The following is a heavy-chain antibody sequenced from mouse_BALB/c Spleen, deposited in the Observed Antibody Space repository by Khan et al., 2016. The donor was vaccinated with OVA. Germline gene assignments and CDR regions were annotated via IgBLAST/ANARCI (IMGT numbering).Heavy chain of an antibody. V-gene: IGHV1-5*01. CDR2: IYPGNTDT. D-gene: IGHD4-1*01. CDR1: GYTFTSYW. Sequence: VQLQQSGTVLARPGASVKMSCKASGYTFTSYWMHWVKQRPGQGLEWIGDIYPGNTDTNYNQKFKGKAKLTAVTSTSTAYMELGSLTNEDSAVDYCTRRNWDVAWFAYWGQGTLVTVSA. J-gene: IGHJ3*01. CDR3: TRRNWDVAWFAY.